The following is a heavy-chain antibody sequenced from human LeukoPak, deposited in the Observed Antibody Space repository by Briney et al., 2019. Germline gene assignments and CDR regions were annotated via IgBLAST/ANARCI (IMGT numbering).Heavy chain of an antibody. CDR2: IYHSGST. Sequence: PSETLSLTCAVSGYSIRSGYYWGWIRQPPGKRLEWIGSIYHSGSTYYNPSLKSRVTISVDTSKNQFSLKLSSVTAADTAVYYCARDLGVAAVVSPHAFDIWGLGTRVTVSS. V-gene: IGHV4-38-2*02. CDR1: GYSIRSGYY. D-gene: IGHD6-13*01. CDR3: ARDLGVAAVVSPHAFDI. J-gene: IGHJ3*02.